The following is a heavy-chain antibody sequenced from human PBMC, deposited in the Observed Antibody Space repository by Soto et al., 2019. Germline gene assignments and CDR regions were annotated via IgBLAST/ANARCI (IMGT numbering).Heavy chain of an antibody. J-gene: IGHJ6*02. Sequence: ASVKVSCKASGGTFSSYAISWVRQAPGQGLEWMGGIIPILGIANYAQKFQGRVTITADKSTSTAYMELSSLRSEDTAVYYCARRYYYDSSGYRPGSYYGMDVWGQGTTVTVSS. CDR2: IIPILGIA. D-gene: IGHD3-22*01. CDR1: GGTFSSYA. V-gene: IGHV1-69*10. CDR3: ARRYYYDSSGYRPGSYYGMDV.